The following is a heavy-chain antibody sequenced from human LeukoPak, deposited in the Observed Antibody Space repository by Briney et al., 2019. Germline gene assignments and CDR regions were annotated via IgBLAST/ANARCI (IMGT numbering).Heavy chain of an antibody. J-gene: IGHJ3*02. V-gene: IGHV3-21*01. D-gene: IGHD3-3*01. Sequence: GGPLRLSCAASGFTFSSYSMNWVRQAPGEGLEGVSSISSSSSYIYYADSVKGRFTISRYNAKNSLYLQMNSLRAEDTAVYYCARDRNYDFWSGTTRDAGDIWGQGTMVTVSS. CDR3: ARDRNYDFWSGTTRDAGDI. CDR2: ISSSSSYI. CDR1: GFTFSSYS.